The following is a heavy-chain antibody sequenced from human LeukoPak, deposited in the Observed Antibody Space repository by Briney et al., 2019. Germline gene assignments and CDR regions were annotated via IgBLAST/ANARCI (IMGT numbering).Heavy chain of an antibody. D-gene: IGHD2-2*01. CDR2: INHSGST. Sequence: SETLSLTCAVCGGSFSGYYWSWIRQPPGKGLEWIGEINHSGSTNYNPSLKSRVTISVDTSKNQFSLKLSSVTAADTAVYYCARGRAFVVVPAATYDYWGQGTLVTVSS. CDR3: ARGRAFVVVPAATYDY. CDR1: GGSFSGYY. J-gene: IGHJ4*02. V-gene: IGHV4-34*01.